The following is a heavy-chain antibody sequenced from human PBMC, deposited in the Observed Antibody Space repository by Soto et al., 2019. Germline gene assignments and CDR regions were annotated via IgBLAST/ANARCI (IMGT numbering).Heavy chain of an antibody. CDR3: ARGDCSSTSCYYYYYGMDG. CDR1: GYTFTSYG. Sequence: GASVKVSCKASGYTFTSYGISWVRQAPGQGLEWMGWISAYNGNTNYAQKLQGRVTMTTDTSTSTAYMELRSLRSDDTAVYSCARGDCSSTSCYYYYYGMDGWGQGTTVTVSS. J-gene: IGHJ6*02. D-gene: IGHD2-2*01. V-gene: IGHV1-18*04. CDR2: ISAYNGNT.